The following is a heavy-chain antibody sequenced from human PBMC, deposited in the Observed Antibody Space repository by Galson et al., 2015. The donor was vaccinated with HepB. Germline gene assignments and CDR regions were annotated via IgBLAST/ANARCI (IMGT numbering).Heavy chain of an antibody. V-gene: IGHV1-18*04. CDR2: ISAYNGNT. Sequence: SVKVSCKASGYTFTTYGISWVRQAPGQGLEWMGWISAYNGNTNYAQKLQGRVTMTTDTSTSTAYMELRSLRSDDTAVYYCAREPRYITGEHYYYYGMDVWGQGTTVTVSS. J-gene: IGHJ6*02. CDR3: AREPRYITGEHYYYYGMDV. D-gene: IGHD1-20*01. CDR1: GYTFTTYG.